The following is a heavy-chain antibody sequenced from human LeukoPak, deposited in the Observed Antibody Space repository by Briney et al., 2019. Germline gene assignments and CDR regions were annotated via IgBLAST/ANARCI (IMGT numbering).Heavy chain of an antibody. J-gene: IGHJ6*02. CDR2: IGTAGDT. V-gene: IGHV3-13*04. D-gene: IGHD3-10*01. CDR3: AKNYDSGRGVPYALDV. Sequence: GGSLRLSCAASGFAFSSYDMHWVRQATGKGLEWVSAIGTAGDTYYPGSVKGRFTISRDNSKNTLYLQMNSLRGEDTAVYYCAKNYDSGRGVPYALDVWGQGTTVTVSS. CDR1: GFAFSSYD.